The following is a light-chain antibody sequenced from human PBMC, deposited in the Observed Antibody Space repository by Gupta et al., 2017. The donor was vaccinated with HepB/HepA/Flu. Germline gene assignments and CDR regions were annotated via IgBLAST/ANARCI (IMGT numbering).Light chain of an antibody. CDR3: QQRSNWPPYGCS. J-gene: IGKJ2*04. V-gene: IGKV3-11*01. Sequence: EIVLTQSPATLSLSPGERATLSCRASQSVSSYLAWYQQKPGQAPRLLIYDASNRATGIPARFSGSGSGTDFTLTISSLEPEDFAVYYCQQRSNWPPYGCSFGQGTKLEIK. CDR2: DAS. CDR1: QSVSSY.